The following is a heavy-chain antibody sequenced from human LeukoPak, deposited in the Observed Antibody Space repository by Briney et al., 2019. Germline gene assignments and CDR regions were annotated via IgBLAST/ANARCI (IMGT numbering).Heavy chain of an antibody. V-gene: IGHV4-61*01. CDR1: GGSVSSESYY. D-gene: IGHD6-13*01. CDR3: ARAGGGYSLDY. J-gene: IGHJ4*02. Sequence: PSETLSLTCTVSGGSVSSESYYWSWIRQPPGKGLEWIGYIYYSGSTNYNPSLKSRVTISVDTSKNQFSLKLTSVTAADTAVYYCARAGGGYSLDYWGQGTLVTVSS. CDR2: IYYSGST.